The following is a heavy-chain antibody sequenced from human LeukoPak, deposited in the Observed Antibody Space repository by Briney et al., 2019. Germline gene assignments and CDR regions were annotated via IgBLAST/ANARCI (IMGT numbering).Heavy chain of an antibody. CDR1: GFTFSSYA. D-gene: IGHD3-16*01. V-gene: IGHV3-23*01. CDR2: IGGSGGTA. CDR3: AKASWVSSTDAVR. J-gene: IGHJ4*02. Sequence: GGPLRLSCSASGFTFSSYAMSWVRQAPGKGLEWVSAIGGSGGTAYYADSVKGRFTLSSDSSRNTVYFQLNNLRVEDTAIYYCAKASWVSSTDAVRWGQGTLVTVSS.